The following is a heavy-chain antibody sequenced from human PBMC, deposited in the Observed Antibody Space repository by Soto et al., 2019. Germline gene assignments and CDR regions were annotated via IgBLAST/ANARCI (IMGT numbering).Heavy chain of an antibody. CDR3: ASDNGSGWEYYFDS. D-gene: IGHD6-19*01. Sequence: PGGSLRLSCAASGFSFSNYTMNWVRQAPGKGLEWVSSISSGGNYIYYADSFRGRFTISRDNAEHSLFLQMNSLRGEDTAVYYCASDNGSGWEYYFDSWGQGTLVTVSS. V-gene: IGHV3-21*01. CDR1: GFSFSNYT. J-gene: IGHJ4*02. CDR2: ISSGGNYI.